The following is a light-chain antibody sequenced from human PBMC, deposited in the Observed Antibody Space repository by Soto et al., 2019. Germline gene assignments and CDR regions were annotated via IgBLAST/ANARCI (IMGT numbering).Light chain of an antibody. V-gene: IGLV2-14*01. CDR1: SSDVGGYEF. CDR2: EVS. Sequence: QSALTQPASVSGYPGQSITISCTGSSSDVGGYEFVSWYQQHPGKAPKLVISEVSVRPSGISDRFSGSKSGNTASLTISGLQADDEASYYCSSYTITTAIVFWSGTKVTVL. J-gene: IGLJ1*01. CDR3: SSYTITTAIV.